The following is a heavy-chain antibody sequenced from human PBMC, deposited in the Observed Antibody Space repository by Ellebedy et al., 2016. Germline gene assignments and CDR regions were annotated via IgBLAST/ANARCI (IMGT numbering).Heavy chain of an antibody. Sequence: GGSLRLXXAASGFSLDDYAMYWIRQAPGMGLELVAGISWDAATVAYAGSVKGRFTISRDNAKNSVYLQMNSLRAEDTAVYYCARGVGGTSLNWFDPWGQGTLVTVSS. D-gene: IGHD3-16*01. J-gene: IGHJ5*02. CDR3: ARGVGGTSLNWFDP. CDR1: GFSLDDYA. V-gene: IGHV3-9*01. CDR2: ISWDAATV.